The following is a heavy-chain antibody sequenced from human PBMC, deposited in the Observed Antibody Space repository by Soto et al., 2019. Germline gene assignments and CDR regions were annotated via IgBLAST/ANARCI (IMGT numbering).Heavy chain of an antibody. Sequence: GESVKISCAASGFTVSSNYMSWVRQAPGKGLEWVSVIYSGGSTYYADSVKGRFTISRDNSKNTLYLQMNSLRAEDTAVYYCARDAGSSGWYSSFDYWGQGTLVTVSS. V-gene: IGHV3-53*01. CDR1: GFTVSSNY. CDR3: ARDAGSSGWYSSFDY. J-gene: IGHJ4*02. D-gene: IGHD6-19*01. CDR2: IYSGGST.